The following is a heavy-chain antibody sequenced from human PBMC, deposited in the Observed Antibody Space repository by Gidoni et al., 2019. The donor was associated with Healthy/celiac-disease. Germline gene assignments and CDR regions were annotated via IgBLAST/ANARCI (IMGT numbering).Heavy chain of an antibody. D-gene: IGHD3-22*01. Sequence: EVQLVESGGGLVQPGGSLSLSCSASGFTFSSYWMSWVRQAPGKGLEWGGNIKQDGSEKYYVDSVKGRFTISRDNAKNSLYLQMNSLRAEDTAVYYCARGSLYYYDSRGSVWGQGTTVTVSS. J-gene: IGHJ6*02. CDR1: GFTFSSYW. CDR3: ARGSLYYYDSRGSV. CDR2: IKQDGSEK. V-gene: IGHV3-7*01.